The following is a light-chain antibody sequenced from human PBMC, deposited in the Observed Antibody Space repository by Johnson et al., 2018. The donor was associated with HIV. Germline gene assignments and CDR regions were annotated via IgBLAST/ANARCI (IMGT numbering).Light chain of an antibody. CDR1: SSNIGNNY. CDR2: ENN. Sequence: QSVLSQPPSVSAAPGQKVTISCSGSSSNIGNNYVSWYQQLPGTAPKLLIYENNKRPTGIPDRFSGSKSGTSTTRGITGLQTGDEADDYCGTWHSSLSAVGVFGTGTKVTVL. V-gene: IGLV1-51*02. CDR3: GTWHSSLSAVGV. J-gene: IGLJ1*01.